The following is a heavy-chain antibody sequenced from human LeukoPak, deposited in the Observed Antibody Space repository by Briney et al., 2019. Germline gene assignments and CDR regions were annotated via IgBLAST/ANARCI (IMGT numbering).Heavy chain of an antibody. CDR3: ARGGITGPPSGY. CDR2: IIPIFGTA. Sequence: ASVKVSCKASGGTLSSYAISWVRQAPGQGLEWMGGIIPIFGTANYAQKLQGRVTITADESTSTAYMELSSLRSEDTAVYYCARGGITGPPSGYWGQGTLVTVSS. V-gene: IGHV1-69*13. CDR1: GGTLSSYA. J-gene: IGHJ4*02. D-gene: IGHD1-20*01.